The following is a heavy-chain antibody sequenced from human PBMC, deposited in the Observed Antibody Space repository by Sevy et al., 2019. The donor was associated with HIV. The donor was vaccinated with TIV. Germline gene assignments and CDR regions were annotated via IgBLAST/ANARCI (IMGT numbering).Heavy chain of an antibody. Sequence: GGSLRLSCAASEFTFSSYAMSWVRQAPGKGLEWVSGFGGSGSRTYYADFVKGRFTISRDNSKNTLYLQMNSLTAEDTAVYYCAKISSYWWFDEVFDVWGQGTMVTVSS. V-gene: IGHV3-23*01. CDR3: AKISSYWWFDEVFDV. J-gene: IGHJ3*01. CDR2: FGGSGSRT. CDR1: EFTFSSYA. D-gene: IGHD2-8*02.